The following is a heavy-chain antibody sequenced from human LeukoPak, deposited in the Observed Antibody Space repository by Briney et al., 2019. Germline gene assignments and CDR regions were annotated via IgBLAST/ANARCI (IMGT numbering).Heavy chain of an antibody. CDR3: ARDVGEAGPGYDFWSGSNRGYFDY. V-gene: IGHV4-30-2*01. J-gene: IGHJ4*02. CDR2: ISHSAST. CDR1: GGSISSGGYS. Sequence: PSETLSLTCAVSGGSISSGGYSWSWIRQPPGKGLEWIGYISHSASTYYNPSLKSRVTISVDRSKNQFSLKLSSVTAADTAVYYCARDVGEAGPGYDFWSGSNRGYFDYWGQGTLVTVSS. D-gene: IGHD3-3*01.